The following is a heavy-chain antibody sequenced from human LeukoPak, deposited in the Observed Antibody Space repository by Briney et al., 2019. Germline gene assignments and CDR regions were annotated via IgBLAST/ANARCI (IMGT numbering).Heavy chain of an antibody. D-gene: IGHD3-22*01. J-gene: IGHJ4*02. CDR2: IYYSGST. CDR3: AREEGDDSSGLDY. CDR1: GGSISSYY. V-gene: IGHV4-59*01. Sequence: SETLSLTCTVSGGSISSYYWSWIRQPPGKGLEWIGYIYYSGSTNYNPSLKSRVTISVDTSKNQFSLKLSSVTAADTAVYYCAREEGDDSSGLDYWGQGTLVTVSS.